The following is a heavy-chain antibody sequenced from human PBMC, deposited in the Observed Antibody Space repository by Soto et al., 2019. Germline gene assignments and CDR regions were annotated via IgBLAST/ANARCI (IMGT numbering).Heavy chain of an antibody. J-gene: IGHJ4*02. Sequence: SETLSLTCTVSGISITSSYWSWIRQPPGKGLEWIGYIYYSGSTNYNPSLKSRVTISVDTSKNQFSLKLSSVTAADTAVYYCARDLRDGYSTFDYWGQGTLVTVSS. CDR1: GISITSSY. V-gene: IGHV4-59*01. D-gene: IGHD4-4*01. CDR2: IYYSGST. CDR3: ARDLRDGYSTFDY.